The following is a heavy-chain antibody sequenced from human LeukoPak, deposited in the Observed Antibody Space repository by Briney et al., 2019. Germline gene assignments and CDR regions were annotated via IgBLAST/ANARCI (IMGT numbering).Heavy chain of an antibody. CDR3: ARVKAARWYYYYGMDV. CDR1: GGSISSGDYY. Sequence: PSETLSLTCTVSGGSISSGDYYWSWIRQPPGKGLEWIGYIYYSGSTYYNPFLKSRVTISVDTSKNQFSLKLSSVTAADTAVYYCARVKAARWYYYYGMDVWGQGTTVTVSS. J-gene: IGHJ6*02. CDR2: IYYSGST. V-gene: IGHV4-30-4*01. D-gene: IGHD6-6*01.